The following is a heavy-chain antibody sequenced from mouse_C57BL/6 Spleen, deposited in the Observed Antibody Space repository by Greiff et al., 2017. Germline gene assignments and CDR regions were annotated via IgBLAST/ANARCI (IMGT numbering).Heavy chain of an antibody. Sequence: VQLQQPGAELVMPGASVKLSCKASGYTFTSYWMHWVKQRPGQGLEWIGEIDPSDSYTNYNQKFKGKSTLTVDKSSSTAYMQLSSLTSEDSAVSYGARRKLDFDYWGQGTTLTVSS. CDR2: IDPSDSYT. D-gene: IGHD4-1*01. CDR1: GYTFTSYW. CDR3: ARRKLDFDY. V-gene: IGHV1-69*01. J-gene: IGHJ2*01.